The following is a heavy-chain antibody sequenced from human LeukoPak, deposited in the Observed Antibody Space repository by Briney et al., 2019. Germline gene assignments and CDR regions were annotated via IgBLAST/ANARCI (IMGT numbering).Heavy chain of an antibody. CDR2: IREDGGQI. V-gene: IGHV3-7*01. Sequence: PGGSLRLSCAGSGFDFSGYWMSWVRQAPGKGLEWVANIREDGGQIHYLDSVKGRFTISRDNAKSSLYLQMNSLRAEDTGVYYCASHLAWTSLDYWGPGTLVSVSS. CDR1: GFDFSGYW. D-gene: IGHD3-3*02. J-gene: IGHJ4*02. CDR3: ASHLAWTSLDY.